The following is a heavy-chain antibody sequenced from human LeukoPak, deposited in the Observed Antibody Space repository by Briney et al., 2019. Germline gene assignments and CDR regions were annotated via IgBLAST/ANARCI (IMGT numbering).Heavy chain of an antibody. V-gene: IGHV4-39*01. CDR3: ARRIAALTFDY. CDR2: IYYSAST. Sequence: AETLSLTCTVSGGSISSSSYYWRWIRQPPGKGLEGIGSIYYSASTYYNPSLKSRVTISVDTSKNQFSLKLRSMTAADTAGYYCARRIAALTFDYWGHGTLVTVSS. J-gene: IGHJ4*01. CDR1: GGSISSSSYY. D-gene: IGHD6-6*01.